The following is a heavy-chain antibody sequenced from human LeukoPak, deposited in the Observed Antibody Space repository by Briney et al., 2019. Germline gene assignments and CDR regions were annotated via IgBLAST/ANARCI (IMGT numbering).Heavy chain of an antibody. Sequence: ASVKVSCKLSRYTLTELSMHCVRHAPEKGLEWMGGFDPEDGETIYAQKFQGRVTMTEDTPTDTAYMELSSLRSEDTAVYYCATRTYYDSSGPPDYWGQGTLVTVSS. J-gene: IGHJ4*02. V-gene: IGHV1-24*01. CDR2: FDPEDGET. CDR3: ATRTYYDSSGPPDY. CDR1: RYTLTELS. D-gene: IGHD3-22*01.